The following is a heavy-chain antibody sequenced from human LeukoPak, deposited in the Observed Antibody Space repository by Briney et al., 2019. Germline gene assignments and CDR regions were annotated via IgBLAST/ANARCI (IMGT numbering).Heavy chain of an antibody. CDR2: IYHSGST. V-gene: IGHV4-34*01. CDR3: AREGGIVGATVAFDI. D-gene: IGHD1-26*01. Sequence: SETLSLTCAVYGGSFSGYYWSWIRQPPGKGLEWIGSIYHSGSTYYNPSLKSRVTISVDTSKNQFSLKLSSVTAADTAVYYCAREGGIVGATVAFDIWGQGTMVTVSS. J-gene: IGHJ3*02. CDR1: GGSFSGYY.